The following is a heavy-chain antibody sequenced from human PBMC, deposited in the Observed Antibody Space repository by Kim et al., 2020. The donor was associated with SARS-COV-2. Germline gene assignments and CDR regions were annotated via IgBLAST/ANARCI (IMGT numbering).Heavy chain of an antibody. Sequence: DSWKGRLTNSRDNSKNTLYLQMNSLRAEDTAVYYCASGGYYYDSSGPDQHWGQGTLVTVSS. J-gene: IGHJ1*01. CDR3: ASGGYYYDSSGPDQH. D-gene: IGHD3-22*01. V-gene: IGHV3-30*07.